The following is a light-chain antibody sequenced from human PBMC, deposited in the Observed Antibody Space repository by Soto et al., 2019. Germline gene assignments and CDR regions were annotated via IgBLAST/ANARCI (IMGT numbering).Light chain of an antibody. V-gene: IGLV1-51*01. Sequence: QSVLTQPPSVSAAPGQNVIISCSGSSSNIGSNYVSWYQQLPGTAPQLLIYDKNERPSGIPDRFSASKSGTSATLGITGLQTGDEADYYCGAWDHVLNVGVFGAGTKLTVL. CDR1: SSNIGSNY. CDR3: GAWDHVLNVGV. CDR2: DKN. J-gene: IGLJ3*02.